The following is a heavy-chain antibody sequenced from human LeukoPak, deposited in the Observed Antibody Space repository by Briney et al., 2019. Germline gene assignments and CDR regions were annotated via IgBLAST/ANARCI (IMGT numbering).Heavy chain of an antibody. D-gene: IGHD5-12*01. Sequence: GGSLRLSCAASGFTFDDYTMHWVHQAPGKGLEWVSLISWDGGSTYYADSVKGRFTISRDNSKNSLYLQMNSLRTEDTALYYCAKAAGSGYSDHYYYMDVWGKGTTVTVSS. V-gene: IGHV3-43*01. CDR1: GFTFDDYT. CDR2: ISWDGGST. J-gene: IGHJ6*03. CDR3: AKAAGSGYSDHYYYMDV.